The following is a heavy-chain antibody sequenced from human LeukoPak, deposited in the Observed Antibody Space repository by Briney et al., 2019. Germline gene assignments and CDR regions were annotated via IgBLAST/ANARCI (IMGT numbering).Heavy chain of an antibody. CDR1: GYTFTTYV. D-gene: IGHD5-18*01. Sequence: ASVKVSCKASGYTFTTYVINWVRQATGQRLEWMGWMNPNSGNTGYAQKFQGRVTMTRNTSISTAFMELSGLRSEDTAVYFCARRNTAMVAGLDYWGQGSLVTVSS. J-gene: IGHJ4*02. CDR2: MNPNSGNT. CDR3: ARRNTAMVAGLDY. V-gene: IGHV1-8*01.